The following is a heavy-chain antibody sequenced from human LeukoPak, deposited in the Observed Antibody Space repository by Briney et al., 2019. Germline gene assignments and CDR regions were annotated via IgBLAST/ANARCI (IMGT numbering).Heavy chain of an antibody. CDR3: ARGVVAATFYYYMDV. J-gene: IGHJ6*03. D-gene: IGHD2-15*01. CDR2: MNPNSGNT. CDR1: GSSFTDYD. V-gene: IGHV1-8*01. Sequence: ASVKVSCKASGSSFTDYDINWVRQTTGQGLEWMGWMNPNSGNTDYAQNFQGRVTMTTDTSISTAYMEVSGLRSDDTAVYYCARGVVAATFYYYMDVWGKGTTVTVSS.